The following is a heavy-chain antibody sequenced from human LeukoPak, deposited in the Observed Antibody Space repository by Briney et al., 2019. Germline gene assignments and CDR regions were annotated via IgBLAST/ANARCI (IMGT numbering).Heavy chain of an antibody. J-gene: IGHJ6*03. D-gene: IGHD3-10*01. CDR1: GYTFTSYD. CDR3: ARGPYGSGRYPMDV. Sequence: GASVKVSCKASGYTFTSYDTNWVRQATAQGREWMGWMNPNSGNTGYAQKFQGRVTMTRNSSISTAYMELSNLRSEDTAVYYCARGPYGSGRYPMDVWGKGTTVTVSS. CDR2: MNPNSGNT. V-gene: IGHV1-8*01.